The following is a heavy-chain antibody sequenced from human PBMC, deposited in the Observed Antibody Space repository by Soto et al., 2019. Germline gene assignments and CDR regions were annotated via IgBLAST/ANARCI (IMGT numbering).Heavy chain of an antibody. J-gene: IGHJ6*02. V-gene: IGHV3-23*01. CDR1: GFTFSSYA. Sequence: EVQLLESGGGLVQPGGSLRLSCAASGFTFSSYAMSWVRQAPGKGLECVSSISSGANTYYTDSVRGRFTISRDNSKNSLYLQMSSLRADDTAIYYCAKASATVKSDGMDVWGQGTTFTVSS. CDR2: ISSGANT. CDR3: AKASATVKSDGMDV.